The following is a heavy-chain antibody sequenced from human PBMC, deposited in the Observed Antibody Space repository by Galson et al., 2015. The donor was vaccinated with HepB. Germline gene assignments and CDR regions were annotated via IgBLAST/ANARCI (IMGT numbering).Heavy chain of an antibody. V-gene: IGHV3-48*02. J-gene: IGHJ4*02. D-gene: IGHD5-12*01. CDR3: VKNGDMVATIFVY. CDR1: GFTFSRFA. Sequence: SLRLSCAASGFTFSRFAMNWVRQAPGKGLEWVSYISISSTTIYYADSVKGRFTISRDNAKNLVFLQMNSLRDEDTALYYCVKNGDMVATIFVYWGQGALVTVSS. CDR2: ISISSTTI.